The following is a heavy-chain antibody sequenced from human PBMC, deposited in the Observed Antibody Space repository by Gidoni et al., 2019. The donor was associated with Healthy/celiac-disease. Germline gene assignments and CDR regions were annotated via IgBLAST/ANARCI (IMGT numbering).Heavy chain of an antibody. CDR2: IGTAGDT. V-gene: IGHV3-13*04. Sequence: EVQLVESGGGLVQPGGSLRLSCAAVGFTFSSYDMHWVRQATGKGLEWVSAIGTAGDTYYPGSVKGRFTISRENAKNSLYLQMNSLRAGDTAVYYCARGSGWYLIDYWGQGTLVTVSS. D-gene: IGHD6-19*01. J-gene: IGHJ4*02. CDR3: ARGSGWYLIDY. CDR1: GFTFSSYD.